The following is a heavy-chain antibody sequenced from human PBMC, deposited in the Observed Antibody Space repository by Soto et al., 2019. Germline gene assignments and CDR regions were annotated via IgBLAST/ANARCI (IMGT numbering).Heavy chain of an antibody. D-gene: IGHD1-1*01. CDR3: ANRGNSLMDV. J-gene: IGHJ6*02. V-gene: IGHV1-18*01. Sequence: QVQLVQSGGEVKEPGASVKVSCKASAYDSDGIAWVRQAPGQGLEWLGWIYAPNGNTNYAQKFQDRVIMTTDKSTRTFYMEVRSLRSDDTAVYYCANRGNSLMDVWCQGTTVTVS. CDR1: AYDSDG. CDR2: IYAPNGNT.